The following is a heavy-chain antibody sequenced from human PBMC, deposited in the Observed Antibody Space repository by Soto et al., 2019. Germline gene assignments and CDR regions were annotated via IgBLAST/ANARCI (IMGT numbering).Heavy chain of an antibody. Sequence: LSLTCSVSGGSVRSGSYCWTWIRQPPGKGLEWIGYMYFLGSAIYTPSLNSRVSISIDTSRNQVSLRLSSVTAADTAEYFCARGQGRNSAFDLWGRGTMVTVSS. CDR3: ARGQGRNSAFDL. J-gene: IGHJ3*01. CDR2: MYFLGSA. V-gene: IGHV4-61*01. CDR1: GGSVRSGSYC.